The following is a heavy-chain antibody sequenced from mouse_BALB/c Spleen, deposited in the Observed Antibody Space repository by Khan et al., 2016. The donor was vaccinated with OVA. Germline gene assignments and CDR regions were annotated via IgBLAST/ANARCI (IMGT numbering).Heavy chain of an antibody. D-gene: IGHD1-1*02. J-gene: IGHJ2*01. V-gene: IGHV3-2*02. Sequence: EVQLQESGPGLVKPSQSLSLTCTVTGYSITTDYAWNWIRQFPGNKLEWMAYISYSGNTKYNPSLKSRISITRDTSKNQFFLQLKSVTTEDTARYCCARRYGGDFDYWGQGTTLTVSS. CDR1: GYSITTDYA. CDR3: ARRYGGDFDY. CDR2: ISYSGNT.